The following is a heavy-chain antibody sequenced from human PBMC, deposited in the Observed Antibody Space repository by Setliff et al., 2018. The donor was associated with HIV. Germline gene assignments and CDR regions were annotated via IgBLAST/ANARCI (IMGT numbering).Heavy chain of an antibody. J-gene: IGHJ4*02. V-gene: IGHV3-21*01. Sequence: GGSLRLSCAVSGFTFSDYSMNWVRQAPGKGLEWVSSISSSSDYIYYADSVKGRFIISRDNAKNSLYLQMNSLRAEDTAVYYCARDFRIQLWLRSPFDYWGQGTPVTVSS. CDR2: ISSSSDYI. CDR1: GFTFSDYS. CDR3: ARDFRIQLWLRSPFDY. D-gene: IGHD5-18*01.